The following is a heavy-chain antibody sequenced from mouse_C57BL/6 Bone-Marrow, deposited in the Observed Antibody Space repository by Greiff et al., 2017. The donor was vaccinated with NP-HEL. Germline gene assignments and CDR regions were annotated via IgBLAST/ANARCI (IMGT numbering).Heavy chain of an antibody. J-gene: IGHJ1*03. D-gene: IGHD1-1*01. CDR2: INPSNGGT. CDR3: ARIPSGITTVPRYFDV. V-gene: IGHV1-53*01. Sequence: VQLQQSGTELVKPGASVKLSCKASGYTFTSYWMHWVKQRPGQGLEWIGNINPSNGGTNYNEKFKSKATLTVDKSSSTAYMQLSSLTSEDSAVYYCARIPSGITTVPRYFDVWGTGTTVTVSS. CDR1: GYTFTSYW.